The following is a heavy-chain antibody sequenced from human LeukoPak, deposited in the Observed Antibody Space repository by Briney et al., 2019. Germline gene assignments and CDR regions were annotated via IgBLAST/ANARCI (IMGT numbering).Heavy chain of an antibody. CDR1: GFTFSSYA. CDR3: AKTYYYGSGSYYSRHFDN. V-gene: IGHV3-23*01. D-gene: IGHD3-10*01. J-gene: IGHJ4*02. Sequence: PGGSLRLSCAASGFTFSSYAMSWVRQAPGKGLEWVSAISGSGGSTYYADSVKGRFTISRDNSKNTLYLQMNSLRAEDTAVYYCAKTYYYGSGSYYSRHFDNWGQGTLVTVSS. CDR2: ISGSGGST.